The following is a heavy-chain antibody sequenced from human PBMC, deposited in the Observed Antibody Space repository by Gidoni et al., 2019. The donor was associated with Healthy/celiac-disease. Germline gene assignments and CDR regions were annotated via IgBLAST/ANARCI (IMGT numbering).Heavy chain of an antibody. V-gene: IGHV3-49*03. D-gene: IGHD3-22*01. J-gene: IGHJ4*02. CDR2: IRSKAYGGTT. CDR1: GFPFGDYA. Sequence: EVQLVESGGGLVQPGRSLRLSCTASGFPFGDYAMSWFRQAPGKGLEWVGFIRSKAYGGTTEYAASVKGRFTISRDDSKSIAYLQMNSLKTEDTAVYYCTRDTRRYYYDSSGNGFDYWGQGTLVTVSS. CDR3: TRDTRRYYYDSSGNGFDY.